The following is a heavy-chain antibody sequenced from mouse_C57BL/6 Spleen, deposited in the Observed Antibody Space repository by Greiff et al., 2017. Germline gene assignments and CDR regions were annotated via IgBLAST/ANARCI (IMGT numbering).Heavy chain of an antibody. Sequence: EVKLVESGGGLVKPGGSLKLSCAASGFTFSSYAMSWVRQTPEKRLEWVATISDGGSYTYYPDNVKGRFTISRDNAKNNLYLQMSHLKSEDTAMYYCARDGYYDYDVGAMDYWGQGTSVTVSS. CDR2: ISDGGSYT. V-gene: IGHV5-4*01. CDR3: ARDGYYDYDVGAMDY. D-gene: IGHD2-4*01. CDR1: GFTFSSYA. J-gene: IGHJ4*01.